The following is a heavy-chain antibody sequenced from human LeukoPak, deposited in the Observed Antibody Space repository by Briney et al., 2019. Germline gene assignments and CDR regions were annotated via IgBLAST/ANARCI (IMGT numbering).Heavy chain of an antibody. Sequence: GGPLRLSCAASGFTFNSYWMHWVRQARGKGLVWVSRINIDGSRTAYADSVKGRFSISRDNAKNTLYLQMNSLRVEDTAVYYCARGYGDWFDPWGQGTLVTVSS. CDR3: ARGYGDWFDP. CDR1: GFTFNSYW. CDR2: INIDGSRT. V-gene: IGHV3-74*01. D-gene: IGHD3-10*01. J-gene: IGHJ5*02.